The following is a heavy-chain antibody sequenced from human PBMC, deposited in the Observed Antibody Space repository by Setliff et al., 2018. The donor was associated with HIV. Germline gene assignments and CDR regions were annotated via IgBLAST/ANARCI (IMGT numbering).Heavy chain of an antibody. CDR2: IHYDGRDQ. Sequence: PGGSLRLSCATSGFTFSNYGMHWVRQAPGKGLEWVTFIHYDGRDQYYADSVKGRFTISRDNSKNTLYLQMKSLRAEDTAVYYCAKDGDYRNGDYDAFDIWGQGTMVTVSS. D-gene: IGHD4-17*01. CDR1: GFTFSNYG. V-gene: IGHV3-30*02. CDR3: AKDGDYRNGDYDAFDI. J-gene: IGHJ3*02.